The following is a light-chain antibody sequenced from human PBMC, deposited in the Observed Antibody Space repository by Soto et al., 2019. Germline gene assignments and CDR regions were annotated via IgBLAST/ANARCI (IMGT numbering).Light chain of an antibody. J-gene: IGLJ1*01. CDR2: GNR. CDR1: SSNIGVGYD. CDR3: QSCDSSLSGSGV. Sequence: QAVVTQPPSVSGAPGQRVTISCTGTSSNIGVGYDVHWYQQFPGTAPKLLIYGNRNRPSGVPDRFSGSKSGTSASLAITGLQAEDEATYYCQSCDSSLSGSGVFGTGTKLTVL. V-gene: IGLV1-40*01.